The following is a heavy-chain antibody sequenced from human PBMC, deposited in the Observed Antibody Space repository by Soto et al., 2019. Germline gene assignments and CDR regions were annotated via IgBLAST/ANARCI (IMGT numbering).Heavy chain of an antibody. CDR3: AREEKNGMDV. CDR1: GYTFTGYY. CDR2: INPTSGDT. Sequence: GASVKVSCKASGYTFTGYYMHWVRQAPGQGLEWMGWINPTSGDTNYAQKFQGWVTMTRDTSITTAYMEVSRLRSDDTAVYYCAREEKNGMDVWGQGTTVTVSS. J-gene: IGHJ6*02. V-gene: IGHV1-2*04.